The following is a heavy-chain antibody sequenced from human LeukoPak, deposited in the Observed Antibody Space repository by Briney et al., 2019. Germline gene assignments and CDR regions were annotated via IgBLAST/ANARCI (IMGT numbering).Heavy chain of an antibody. CDR3: ARGDLLYDY. J-gene: IGHJ4*02. V-gene: IGHV4-34*01. D-gene: IGHD3/OR15-3a*01. Sequence: SETLSLTCAVYGGSFSGYYWSWIRQPPGKGLEWVGEINHSGSTNFNPSLKSRVTISVDTSKKQFSLKLGAVTAADTAVYYCARGDLLYDYWGQGTLVTVSS. CDR2: INHSGST. CDR1: GGSFSGYY.